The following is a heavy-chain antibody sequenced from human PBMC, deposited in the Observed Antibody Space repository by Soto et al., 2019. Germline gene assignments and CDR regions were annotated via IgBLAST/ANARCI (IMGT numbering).Heavy chain of an antibody. CDR1: GYTFTSYG. V-gene: IGHV1-18*04. CDR2: ISAYNGNT. D-gene: IGHD3-10*01. Sequence: ASVKVSCNASGYTFTSYGISWVRQAPGQGLEWMGWISAYNGNTNYAQKLQGRVTMTTDTSTSTAYMELRSLRSDDTAVYYCARSRAYGSGSYYTLFDSLGQGTLVTVSS. J-gene: IGHJ4*02. CDR3: ARSRAYGSGSYYTLFDS.